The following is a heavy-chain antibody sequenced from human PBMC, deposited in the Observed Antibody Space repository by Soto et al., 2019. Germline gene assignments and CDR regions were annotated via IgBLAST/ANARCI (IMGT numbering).Heavy chain of an antibody. CDR2: ISGSGGST. V-gene: IGHV3-23*01. CDR1: GFSFSVFA. D-gene: IGHD3-16*01. Sequence: EVDLLEAGGGLAQPGGSRRLSCAASGFSFSVFAMTWVRQATGKGLEWVSRISGSGGSTYYADSVKGRFTISRDNSKNRLYLQMNSLRGEDTAVYYCAKDWSGGASDVWGQGTMVIVSS. CDR3: AKDWSGGASDV. J-gene: IGHJ3*01.